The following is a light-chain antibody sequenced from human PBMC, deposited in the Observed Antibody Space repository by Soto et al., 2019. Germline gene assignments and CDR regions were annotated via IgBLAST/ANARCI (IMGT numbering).Light chain of an antibody. CDR2: GAS. CDR1: QSVSNSY. CDR3: QQYAGSLPYT. J-gene: IGKJ2*01. V-gene: IGKV3-20*01. Sequence: IVLTQSPGTLSLSPGERATLSCRASQSVSNSYLAWYQQKPGQAPRLLIYGASSRATGIPDRFSGSGSGTDFTLTISRLEPEDFAVYYCQQYAGSLPYTFGQGTK.